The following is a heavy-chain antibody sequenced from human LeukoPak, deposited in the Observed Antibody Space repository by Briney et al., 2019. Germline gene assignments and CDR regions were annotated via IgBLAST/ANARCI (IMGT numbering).Heavy chain of an antibody. CDR2: ISYDGSNK. CDR1: GFTFSSYG. D-gene: IGHD4-17*01. CDR3: AKLNGDYAGGSFDY. Sequence: GRSLRLSCAASGFTFSSYGMHWVRQAPGKGLEWVAVISYDGSNKYYADSVKGRFTISRDNSKNTLYLQMNSLRAEDTAVYYCAKLNGDYAGGSFDYWGQGTLVTVSS. V-gene: IGHV3-30*18. J-gene: IGHJ4*02.